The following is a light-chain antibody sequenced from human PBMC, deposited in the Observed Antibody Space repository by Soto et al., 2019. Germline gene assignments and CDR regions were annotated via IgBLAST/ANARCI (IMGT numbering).Light chain of an antibody. V-gene: IGKV1-39*01. CDR2: DAS. CDR1: QSISSW. J-gene: IGKJ1*01. CDR3: QQSYTTPWT. Sequence: DIQMTQSPSTLSASVRDRLTMXXRASQSISSWVAWYQQKPGKPPKXLIYDASSLESGVPSRFSGSGSGTDFTLTISSLQPEDFTTYYCQQSYTTPWTFGQGTKVDIK.